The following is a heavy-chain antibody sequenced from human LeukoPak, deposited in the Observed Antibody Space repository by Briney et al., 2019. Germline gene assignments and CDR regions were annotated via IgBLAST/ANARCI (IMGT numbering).Heavy chain of an antibody. V-gene: IGHV3-23*01. D-gene: IGHD6-13*01. J-gene: IGHJ4*02. CDR3: ARGSISIAAAGPPDDY. CDR2: ISGSGGST. Sequence: GGSLRLSCAASGFTFSSYAMSWVRQAPGKGLEWVSAISGSGGSTYYADSVKGRFTISRDNSKNTLYLQMNSLRAEDTAVYYCARGSISIAAAGPPDDYWGQGTLVTVSS. CDR1: GFTFSSYA.